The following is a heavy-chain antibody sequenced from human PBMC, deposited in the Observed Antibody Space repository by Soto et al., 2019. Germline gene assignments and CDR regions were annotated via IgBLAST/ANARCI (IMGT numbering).Heavy chain of an antibody. CDR1: GGSISSYY. J-gene: IGHJ6*02. CDR3: ARDRMELSNRKYYYYGMDV. CDR2: IYYSGST. V-gene: IGHV4-59*01. D-gene: IGHD1-7*01. Sequence: SGTLSLTCTVSGGSISSYYWSWIRQPPGKGLEWIGYIYYSGSTNYNPSLKSRVTISVDTSKNQFSLKLSSVTAADTAVYYCARDRMELSNRKYYYYGMDVWGQGTTVPVSS.